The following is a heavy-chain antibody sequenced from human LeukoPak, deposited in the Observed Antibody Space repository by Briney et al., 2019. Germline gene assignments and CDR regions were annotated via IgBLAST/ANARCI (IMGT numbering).Heavy chain of an antibody. Sequence: PGGSLRLSCAASGFTFGDYYMSWIRQAPGKGLEWVSYISSSSSYTNYADSVKGRFTISRDNAKNSLYLQMNSLRAEDTAVYYCARAARYYGSGFDAFDIWGQGTMVTVSS. CDR2: ISSSSSYT. CDR3: ARAARYYGSGFDAFDI. CDR1: GFTFGDYY. D-gene: IGHD3-10*01. V-gene: IGHV3-11*05. J-gene: IGHJ3*02.